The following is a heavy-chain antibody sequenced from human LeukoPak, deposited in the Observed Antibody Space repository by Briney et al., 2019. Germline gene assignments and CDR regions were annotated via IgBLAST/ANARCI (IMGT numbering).Heavy chain of an antibody. Sequence: SETLSLTCAVNGGSFSGYFWSWIRQPPGKGLEWIGEINHSGSTYYNASLKSRITISVDTSKRQFSLRMNSVTAADTAVYFCAGYYSSIYGMDVWGQGTTVTVSS. J-gene: IGHJ6*02. D-gene: IGHD3-3*01. CDR3: AGYYSSIYGMDV. CDR2: INHSGST. V-gene: IGHV4-34*01. CDR1: GGSFSGYF.